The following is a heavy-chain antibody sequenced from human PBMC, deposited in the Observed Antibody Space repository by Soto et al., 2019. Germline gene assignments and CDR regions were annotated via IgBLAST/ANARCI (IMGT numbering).Heavy chain of an antibody. J-gene: IGHJ5*02. Sequence: SETLSLTCAVYGGFLSESYWTWIRQPPGKGLEWIGEINHVGGTNYNPSLKSRVTMSVDTSQNQFTLRLISVTAADTAMYFCVRIRYQLPSSVLWLDPWGQGTPVTVSS. CDR1: GGFLSESY. D-gene: IGHD3-16*01. V-gene: IGHV4-34*01. CDR2: INHVGGT. CDR3: VRIRYQLPSSVLWLDP.